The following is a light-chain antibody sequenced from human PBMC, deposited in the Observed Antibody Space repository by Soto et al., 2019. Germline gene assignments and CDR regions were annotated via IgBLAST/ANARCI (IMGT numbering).Light chain of an antibody. Sequence: DRVMTQSPDTLSASPGERVSLSCRASQSVNHNLAWYLQKPGQAPRLLLYGTSSRATGIPERFSGSGSGTDFTLTISRLEPEDFATYYCQQSYSTPPNFGQGTRLEIK. J-gene: IGKJ5*01. CDR3: QQSYSTPPN. V-gene: IGKV3D-15*01. CDR2: GTS. CDR1: QSVNHN.